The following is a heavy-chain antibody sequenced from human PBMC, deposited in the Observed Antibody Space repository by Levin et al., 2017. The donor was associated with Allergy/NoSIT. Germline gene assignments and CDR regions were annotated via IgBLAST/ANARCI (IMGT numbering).Heavy chain of an antibody. CDR2: IKSDGSEK. V-gene: IGHV3-7*04. D-gene: IGHD5-12*01. CDR3: ARGYRGYVFYDY. Sequence: LSLTCAASGFTFSTFWMSWVRQAPGKGLEWVANIKSDGSEKYYVDSVKGRFTISRDNAENSLYLQMNRLRAEDTAVYFCARGYRGYVFYDYWGQGTLVTVSS. J-gene: IGHJ4*02. CDR1: GFTFSTFW.